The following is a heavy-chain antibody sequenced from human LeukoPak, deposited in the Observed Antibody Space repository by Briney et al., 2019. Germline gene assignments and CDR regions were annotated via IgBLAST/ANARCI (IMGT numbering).Heavy chain of an antibody. CDR1: GYSFTSYW. D-gene: IGHD6-19*01. V-gene: IGHV5-51*01. J-gene: IGHJ2*01. CDR3: ARRGGSSGWYNWYFDL. CDR2: IYPGDSDT. Sequence: GESLKISRKGSGYSFTSYWIGWVRQMPGKGLEWMGIIYPGDSDTRYSPSFQGQVTISADKSISTAYLQWSSLKASDTAMYYCARRGGSSGWYNWYFDLWGRGTLVTVSS.